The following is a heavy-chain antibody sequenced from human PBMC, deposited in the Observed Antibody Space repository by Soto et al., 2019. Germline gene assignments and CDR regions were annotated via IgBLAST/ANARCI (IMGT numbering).Heavy chain of an antibody. CDR3: ATIPPRAENAFDI. D-gene: IGHD2-21*01. CDR2: IIPILGIA. CDR1: GGTFSSYT. J-gene: IGHJ3*02. V-gene: IGHV1-69*02. Sequence: QVQLVQSGAEVKKPGSSVKVSCTASGGTFSSYTISWVRQAPGQVLEWMGRIIPILGIANYAQKFQGRVTITADKSTSTAYMELSSLRSEDTAVYYCATIPPRAENAFDIWGQGTMVTVSS.